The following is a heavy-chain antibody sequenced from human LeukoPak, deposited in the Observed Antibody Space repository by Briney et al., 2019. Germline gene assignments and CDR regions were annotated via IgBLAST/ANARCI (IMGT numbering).Heavy chain of an antibody. Sequence: GSVKVSCKASGYTFIDYYMHWVRQVPGQGLEWVGWMNPNTGGTNYAQKYQGRVTMTSDTSITTFYMELSNLESADTAIYYCARDVFAAYTTHHKFDPWGQGTLVTVSS. V-gene: IGHV1-2*02. CDR1: GYTFIDYY. D-gene: IGHD2-2*02. CDR3: ARDVFAAYTTHHKFDP. CDR2: MNPNTGGT. J-gene: IGHJ5*02.